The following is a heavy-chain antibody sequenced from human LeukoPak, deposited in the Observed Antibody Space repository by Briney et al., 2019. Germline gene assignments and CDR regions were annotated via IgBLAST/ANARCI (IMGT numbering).Heavy chain of an antibody. Sequence: PSETLSLTCTVSGGSISSYYWSRIRQPPGKGLEWIGYIYYSGSTNYNPSLKSRVTISADTSKNQFSLKLSSVTAADTAVYYCASPALYSSGWYGHDAFDIWGQGTMVTVSS. CDR3: ASPALYSSGWYGHDAFDI. CDR1: GGSISSYY. J-gene: IGHJ3*02. V-gene: IGHV4-59*01. D-gene: IGHD6-19*01. CDR2: IYYSGST.